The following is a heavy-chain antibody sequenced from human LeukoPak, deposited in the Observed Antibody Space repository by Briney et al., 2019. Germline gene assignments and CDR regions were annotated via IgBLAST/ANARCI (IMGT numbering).Heavy chain of an antibody. D-gene: IGHD5-18*01. Sequence: GGSLRLSCAASGFTFSNYAMHWVRRAPGKGLEWVAVISYDGSNTYYADSVKGRFTISRDNSKITLYLQMNSLRVEDTAVYYCARGFFGYSYGYGDYWGQGTLVTVSS. CDR1: GFTFSNYA. J-gene: IGHJ4*02. CDR2: ISYDGSNT. CDR3: ARGFFGYSYGYGDY. V-gene: IGHV3-30-3*01.